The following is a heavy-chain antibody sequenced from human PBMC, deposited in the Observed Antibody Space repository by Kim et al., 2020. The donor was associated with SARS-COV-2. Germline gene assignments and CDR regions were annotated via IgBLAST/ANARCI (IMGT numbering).Heavy chain of an antibody. CDR2: ISGGGDST. Sequence: GGSLRLSCAASGFTFSIYAMSWVRHAPGKGLEWVSAISGGGDSTYYADSVKGRFTISRDNSKNTLYLQMYSLRAEDTAVYYCAKIIPPYGSGSPFDLWGRGTLVTVSS. CDR3: AKIIPPYGSGSPFDL. CDR1: GFTFSIYA. D-gene: IGHD3-10*01. J-gene: IGHJ2*01. V-gene: IGHV3-23*01.